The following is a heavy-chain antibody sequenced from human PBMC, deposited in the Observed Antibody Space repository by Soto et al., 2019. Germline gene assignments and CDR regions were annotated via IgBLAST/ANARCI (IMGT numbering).Heavy chain of an antibody. CDR2: ISGSGVST. CDR3: AKHNKLYGDSPLDY. CDR1: GFTFNKYA. V-gene: IGHV3-23*01. Sequence: GGSLRLSCAASGFTFNKYAMSWVRQAPGKGLEWVSAISGSGVSTYYADSVKGRFTISRDNSKNTLYLQMNSLRADDTAVYYCAKHNKLYGDSPLDYWGQGTLVTVSS. J-gene: IGHJ4*02. D-gene: IGHD4-17*01.